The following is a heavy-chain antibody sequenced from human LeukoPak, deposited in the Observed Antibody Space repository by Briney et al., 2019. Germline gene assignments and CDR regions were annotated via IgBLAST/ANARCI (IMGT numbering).Heavy chain of an antibody. CDR3: ARDPHDYADSRRPWYFDL. CDR1: GGSFSGYY. D-gene: IGHD4-17*01. J-gene: IGHJ2*01. Sequence: SETLSLTCAVYGGSFSGYYWSWIRQPPGKGLEWIGEINHSGSTNYNPSLKSRVTISVDTSKNQFSLKLSSVTAADTAVHYCARDPHDYADSRRPWYFDLWGRGTLVTVSS. CDR2: INHSGST. V-gene: IGHV4-34*01.